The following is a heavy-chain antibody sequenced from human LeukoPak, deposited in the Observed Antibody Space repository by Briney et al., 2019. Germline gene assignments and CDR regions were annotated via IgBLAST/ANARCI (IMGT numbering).Heavy chain of an antibody. CDR1: GGSISSSSYY. CDR3: AKDSGLDRGYNWNDEGDAFDI. V-gene: IGHV4-39*02. Sequence: SETLSLTCTVSGGSISSSSYYWGWIRQPPGKGLEWIGSSYYSGSTYYNPSLKSRVTISVDTSKNQFSLKLSSVTAADTAVYYCAKDSGLDRGYNWNDEGDAFDIWGQGTMVTVSS. D-gene: IGHD1-1*01. J-gene: IGHJ3*02. CDR2: SYYSGST.